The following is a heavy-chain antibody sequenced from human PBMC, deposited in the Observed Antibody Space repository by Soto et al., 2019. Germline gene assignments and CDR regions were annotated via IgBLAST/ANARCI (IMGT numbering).Heavy chain of an antibody. Sequence: ASVKVSCKVSGYTLTELSMHWVRQAPGKGLEWMGGFDPEDGETIYAQKFQGRVTMTEDTSTDTAYMELSSLRSEDTAVYYCATVYDILTVYSPYFDSWGQEPLVTVPS. CDR2: FDPEDGET. CDR1: GYTLTELS. CDR3: ATVYDILTVYSPYFDS. V-gene: IGHV1-24*01. J-gene: IGHJ4*02. D-gene: IGHD3-9*01.